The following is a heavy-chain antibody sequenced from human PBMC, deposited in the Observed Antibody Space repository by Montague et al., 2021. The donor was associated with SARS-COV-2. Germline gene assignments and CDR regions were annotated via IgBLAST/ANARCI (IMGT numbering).Heavy chain of an antibody. V-gene: IGHV4-34*01. CDR2: IHHGGST. CDR3: ARLGDGVVPSPILGVGPYYSYYYMDV. J-gene: IGHJ6*03. CDR1: GGSFSTYS. Sequence: SETLSLTCAVHGGSFSTYSWNWIRQPPGKGLEWIGEIHHGGSTNHNPSLKSRVTISADTSKNQFSLKLTPVAAADTAVYYCARLGDGVVPSPILGVGPYYSYYYMDVWGKGTTVTVS. D-gene: IGHD3-10*01.